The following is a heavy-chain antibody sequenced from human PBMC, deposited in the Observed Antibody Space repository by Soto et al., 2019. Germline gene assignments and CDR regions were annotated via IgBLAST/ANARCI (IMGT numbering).Heavy chain of an antibody. CDR3: ARASGYCSSTSCYVGSPYYYYYMDV. Sequence: ASVKVSCKASGYTFTSYYMHWVRQAPGQGLEWMGIINPSGGSTSYAQKFQGRVTMTRDTSTSTVYMELSSLRSEDTAVYYCARASGYCSSTSCYVGSPYYYYYMDVWGKGTTVTVS. J-gene: IGHJ6*03. V-gene: IGHV1-46*03. CDR1: GYTFTSYY. D-gene: IGHD2-2*03. CDR2: INPSGGST.